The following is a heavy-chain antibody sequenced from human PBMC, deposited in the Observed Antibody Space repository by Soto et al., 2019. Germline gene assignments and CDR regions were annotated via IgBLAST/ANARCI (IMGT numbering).Heavy chain of an antibody. D-gene: IGHD3-3*01. CDR3: ARSVLRFYPYSYYGMDV. Sequence: QVHLQQWGGGLLKPSETLSLRCVVYDGSFSGSSWNWVRQAPGKGLEWIGEITESGSVNYNPSLKSRVSILLDSSKNHFSLNLTSLTAADTAVYYCARSVLRFYPYSYYGMDVWGQGTSVTVSS. CDR2: ITESGSV. J-gene: IGHJ6*02. CDR1: DGSFSGSS. V-gene: IGHV4-34*02.